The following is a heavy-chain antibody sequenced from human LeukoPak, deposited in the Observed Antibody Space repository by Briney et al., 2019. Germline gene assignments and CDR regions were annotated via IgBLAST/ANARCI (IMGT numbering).Heavy chain of an antibody. CDR3: ARDRQGMVRGVIGY. CDR1: GGTFSSYA. D-gene: IGHD3-10*01. Sequence: GASVKVSCKASGGTFSSYAISWVRQAPGQGLEWMGGIIPIFGTANYAQKFQGRVTITADKSTSTAYMELSSLRSEDTAVYYCARDRQGMVRGVIGYWGQGTLVTVSS. V-gene: IGHV1-69*06. CDR2: IIPIFGTA. J-gene: IGHJ4*02.